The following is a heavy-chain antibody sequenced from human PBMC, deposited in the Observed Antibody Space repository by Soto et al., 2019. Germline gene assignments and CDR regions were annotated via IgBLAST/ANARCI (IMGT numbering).Heavy chain of an antibody. J-gene: IGHJ4*02. V-gene: IGHV1-18*04. D-gene: IGHD3-22*01. CDR3: AREGPGFYYDSSGMAYFDY. CDR2: ISAYNGNT. CDR1: GYTFTGYY. Sequence: ASVKVSCKASGYTFTGYYMHWVRQAPGQGLEWMGWISAYNGNTNYAQKLQGRVTMTTDTSTSTAYMELRSLRSDDTAVYYCAREGPGFYYDSSGMAYFDYWGQGTLVTVSS.